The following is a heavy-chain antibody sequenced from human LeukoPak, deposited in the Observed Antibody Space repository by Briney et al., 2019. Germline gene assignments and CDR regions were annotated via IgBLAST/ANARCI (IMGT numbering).Heavy chain of an antibody. D-gene: IGHD1-1*01. J-gene: IGHJ4*02. CDR1: GFTFSTYW. CDR2: INSDGTAT. Sequence: GGSLRLSCAVSGFTFSTYWMHWVRQAPGKGLVWVSRINSDGTATHYADSVQGRFIISRDNAKNTLYLQMNSLGVEDTAVYYCGRINEADSDWGQGALVTVSS. CDR3: GRINEADSD. V-gene: IGHV3-74*01.